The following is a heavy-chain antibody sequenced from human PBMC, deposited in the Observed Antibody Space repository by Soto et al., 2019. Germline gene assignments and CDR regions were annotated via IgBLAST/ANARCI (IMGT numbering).Heavy chain of an antibody. J-gene: IGHJ4*02. V-gene: IGHV4-34*01. CDR2: INHSGST. CDR1: GGSFSGYY. D-gene: IGHD6-13*01. Sequence: QVQLQQWGAGLLKPSETLSLTCAVYGGSFSGYYWSWIRQPPGKGLEWIGEINHSGSTNYNPSLKSRVTIAVDTSKNQFSLKLRSVTAADTAVYYCARGRIAAGGPTAYWGKGTLVTVSS. CDR3: ARGRIAAGGPTAY.